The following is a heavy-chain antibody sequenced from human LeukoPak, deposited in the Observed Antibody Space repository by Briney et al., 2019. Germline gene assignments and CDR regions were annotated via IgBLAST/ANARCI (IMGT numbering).Heavy chain of an antibody. CDR3: ARQAYYYMDV. CDR1: GGSISSYY. Sequence: SETLSLTCTDSGGSISSYYWSWIRQPPGEGLEWIGYIYTGGSTNYNPSLKSRVTISVDTSKNQFSLKLSSVTAADTAVYYCARQAYYYMDVWGKGTTVTVSS. CDR2: IYTGGST. J-gene: IGHJ6*03. V-gene: IGHV4-4*09.